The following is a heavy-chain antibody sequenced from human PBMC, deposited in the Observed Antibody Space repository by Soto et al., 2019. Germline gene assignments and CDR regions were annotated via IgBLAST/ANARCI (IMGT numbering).Heavy chain of an antibody. Sequence: QVQLQQWGAGLLKPSETLSLTCAVYGGSFSGYYWSWIRQPPGKGLEWIGEINHSGSTNYNPSLKSRVTISVDTSKNQFSLKLSSVTAADTAVYYCARGYTVTTRLGYFYYYYMDVWGKGTTVTVSS. CDR3: ARGYTVTTRLGYFYYYYMDV. J-gene: IGHJ6*03. CDR2: INHSGST. CDR1: GGSFSGYY. V-gene: IGHV4-34*01. D-gene: IGHD4-17*01.